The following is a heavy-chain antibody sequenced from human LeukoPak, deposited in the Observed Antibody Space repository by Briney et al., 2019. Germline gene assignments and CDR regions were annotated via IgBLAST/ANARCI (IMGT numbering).Heavy chain of an antibody. Sequence: GGSLRLSCAASGFTFSSYAMHWVRQAPGKGLEGVAVISYDGSNKYYADSVKGRFTISRDNSKNTLYLQMNSLRAEDTAVYYCARAQGNYYDSSGCRMFQHWGQGTLVTVSS. J-gene: IGHJ1*01. CDR2: ISYDGSNK. V-gene: IGHV3-30*04. CDR3: ARAQGNYYDSSGCRMFQH. D-gene: IGHD3-22*01. CDR1: GFTFSSYA.